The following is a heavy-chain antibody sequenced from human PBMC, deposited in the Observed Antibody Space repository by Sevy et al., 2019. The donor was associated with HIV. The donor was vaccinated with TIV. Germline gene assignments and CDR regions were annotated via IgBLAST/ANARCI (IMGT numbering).Heavy chain of an antibody. CDR2: ISNSGPTR. Sequence: GGSLRLSCTSSAFSLTDNYISWIRQAPGKGLEWVSHISNSGPTRYYADSVKGRFTISRDNAKNSLYLQMNSLRAEDTAVYYCAREQYDSSGYFDYWGQGTLVTVSS. J-gene: IGHJ4*02. CDR3: AREQYDSSGYFDY. D-gene: IGHD3-22*01. V-gene: IGHV3-11*04. CDR1: AFSLTDNY.